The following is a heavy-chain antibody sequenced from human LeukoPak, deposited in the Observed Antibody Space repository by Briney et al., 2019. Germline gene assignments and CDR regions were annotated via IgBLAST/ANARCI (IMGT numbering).Heavy chain of an antibody. J-gene: IGHJ4*02. V-gene: IGHV3-7*01. CDR1: GFPFSSYW. CDR2: IKQDGSDE. Sequence: GGSLRLSCAASGFPFSSYWMSWVRQAPGKGLEWVANIKQDGSDEYYVDSVKGRFTISRDNAENSLYLQLNSLRADDTAVYYCARLTGTTGFDYWGQGTLVTVSS. D-gene: IGHD1-1*01. CDR3: ARLTGTTGFDY.